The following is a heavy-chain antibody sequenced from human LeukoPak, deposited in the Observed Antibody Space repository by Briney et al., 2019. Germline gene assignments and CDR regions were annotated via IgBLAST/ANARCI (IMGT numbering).Heavy chain of an antibody. D-gene: IGHD1-26*01. CDR2: IKNKAEGGTI. CDR1: GFIFTQAW. V-gene: IGHV3-15*01. J-gene: IGHJ4*02. Sequence: GGSLILSCTPSGFIFTQAWMTWVRQAPGKGLEWVARIKNKAEGGTIDYATPVKGRFIISRDDSKSTAYLQMNSLRTEDTAVYYCTAVRWSGSFDYWGQGTPVTVSS. CDR3: TAVRWSGSFDY.